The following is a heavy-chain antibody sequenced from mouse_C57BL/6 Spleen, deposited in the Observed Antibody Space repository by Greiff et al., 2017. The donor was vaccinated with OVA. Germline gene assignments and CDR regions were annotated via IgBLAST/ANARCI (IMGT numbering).Heavy chain of an antibody. CDR2: IDPSSGGT. V-gene: IGHV1-72*01. J-gene: IGHJ2*01. CDR3: ARCVYYYGSKDY. Sequence: VQLQQPGAELVKPGASVKLSCKASGYTFTSYWMHWVKQRPGRGLEWIGRIDPSSGGTKYNEKFKSKATLTVDKPSSTAYMQLSSLTSEDSAVYYCARCVYYYGSKDYWGQGTTLTVSS. CDR1: GYTFTSYW. D-gene: IGHD1-1*01.